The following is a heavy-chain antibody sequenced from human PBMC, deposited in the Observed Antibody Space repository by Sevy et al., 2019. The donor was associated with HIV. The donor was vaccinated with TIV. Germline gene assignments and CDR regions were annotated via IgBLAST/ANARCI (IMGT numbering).Heavy chain of an antibody. V-gene: IGHV3-21*01. D-gene: IGHD1-26*01. J-gene: IGHJ4*02. CDR2: ISSSGVYE. Sequence: GGSLRLSCAASGFSFNTYTFYWVRQAPGEGLEWISSISSSGVYEYYADSVRGRFTISRDNAKNSLSLQMNGPRVEDTGVYYCARVPDSGGRGRADYWGQGTLVTVFS. CDR3: ARVPDSGGRGRADY. CDR1: GFSFNTYT.